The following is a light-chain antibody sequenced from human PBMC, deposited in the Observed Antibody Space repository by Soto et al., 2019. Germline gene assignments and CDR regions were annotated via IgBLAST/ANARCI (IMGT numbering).Light chain of an antibody. V-gene: IGKV1-39*01. J-gene: IGKJ1*01. CDR2: AAS. Sequence: DIQMTQSPSSLSASVGDRVTITCRASQSISSYLNWYQQKPGKAPKLLIYAASSLQSGVPSRFSGSGSGTDFTLTISSLQPEDFATYYCQQSYSTPRTFGQRTKWIS. CDR3: QQSYSTPRT. CDR1: QSISSY.